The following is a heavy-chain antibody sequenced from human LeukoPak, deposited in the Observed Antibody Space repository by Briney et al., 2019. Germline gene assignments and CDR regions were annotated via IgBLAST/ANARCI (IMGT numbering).Heavy chain of an antibody. V-gene: IGHV3-23*01. D-gene: IGHD3-10*01. Sequence: PGGSLRLSCAISGLTHHDYAMTWVRQAPGKGLEWVSTIVGDSSKTYYADSVKGRFTVSRDNPKNTLYLQMNSLRAEDTAVYFCAKRGVVIRVVLVGFHKEAYYFDSWGQGALVTVSS. J-gene: IGHJ4*02. CDR3: AKRGVVIRVVLVGFHKEAYYFDS. CDR1: GLTHHDYA. CDR2: IVGDSSKT.